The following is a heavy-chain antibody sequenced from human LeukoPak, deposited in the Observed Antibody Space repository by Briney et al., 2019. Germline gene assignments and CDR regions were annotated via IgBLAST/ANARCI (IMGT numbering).Heavy chain of an antibody. CDR2: ISYDGSNK. J-gene: IGHJ4*02. V-gene: IGHV3-30*18. D-gene: IGHD6-13*01. CDR3: AKGAGSRLPFYY. CDR1: GFTFSSYG. Sequence: PGRSLRLSCAASGFTFSSYGMYWVRQAPGKGLEWVAVISYDGSNKYYADSVKGRFTISRDNSKNALYLQMNSLRAEDTAVYYCAKGAGSRLPFYYWGQGTLVTVSS.